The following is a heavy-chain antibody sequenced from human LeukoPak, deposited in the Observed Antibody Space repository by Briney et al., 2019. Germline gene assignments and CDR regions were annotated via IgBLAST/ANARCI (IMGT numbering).Heavy chain of an antibody. J-gene: IGHJ4*02. CDR1: GFTVSSNS. CDR3: ARDPWGGSDY. V-gene: IGHV3-53*01. CDR2: IYTTGRT. Sequence: GGSLRLSCTVSGFTVSSNSMSWVRQAPGKGLEWVSFIYTTGRTHDSDSVKGRFTISRDSSKNTLYLQMNSLRAEDTAVYYCARDPWGGSDYWGQGTLVTVSS. D-gene: IGHD5-12*01.